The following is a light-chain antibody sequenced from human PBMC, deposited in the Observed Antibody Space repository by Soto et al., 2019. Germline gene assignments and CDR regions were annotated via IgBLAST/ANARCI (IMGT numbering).Light chain of an antibody. Sequence: EIVLTQSPGTLSLSLGDRATVSCRASQSVGSNYLAWYQRKPGQAPRLLIYGASSRATGIPDRFSGSGSGTDFTLTISRLEPEDFSVYYCQQYATTPFTFGPGTKVDIK. CDR1: QSVGSNY. J-gene: IGKJ3*01. V-gene: IGKV3-20*01. CDR2: GAS. CDR3: QQYATTPFT.